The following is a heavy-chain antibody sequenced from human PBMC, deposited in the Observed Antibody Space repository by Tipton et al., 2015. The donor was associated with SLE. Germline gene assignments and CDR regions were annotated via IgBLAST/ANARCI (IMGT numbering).Heavy chain of an antibody. CDR2: ISSGPFTT. D-gene: IGHD1-26*01. CDR1: GFPFTDYY. CDR3: SATGSSLLGWFDP. Sequence: SLRLSCAASGFPFTDYYMNWIRQAPGKGMEWVSYISSGPFTTYYADSVKGRFSISRDNSKNTLYLQMDSLRAEDTAIYYCSATGSSLLGWFDPWGQGTLVTVSS. J-gene: IGHJ5*02. V-gene: IGHV3-11*01.